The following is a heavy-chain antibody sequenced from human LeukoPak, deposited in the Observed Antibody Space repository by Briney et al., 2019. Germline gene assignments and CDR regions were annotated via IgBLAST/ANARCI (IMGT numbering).Heavy chain of an antibody. J-gene: IGHJ4*02. V-gene: IGHV4-39*01. CDR2: IFYSGST. CDR1: GGSISTGIYY. CDR3: ARNSSTVNHVYKYFDF. D-gene: IGHD4-17*01. Sequence: SETLSLTCTVSGGSISTGIYYWAWIRQSPGKGLEWFGSIFYSGSTSYNPSLKSRVTISVDTSKNQLSLKLSSVTAADTAVYYCARNSSTVNHVYKYFDFWGQGTLVTVSS.